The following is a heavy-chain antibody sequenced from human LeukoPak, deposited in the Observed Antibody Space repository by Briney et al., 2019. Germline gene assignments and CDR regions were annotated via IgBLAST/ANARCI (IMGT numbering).Heavy chain of an antibody. CDR2: INPNTGDT. D-gene: IGHD5-12*01. CDR3: ARGEVAMSD. CDR1: GYTFTNYY. V-gene: IGHV1-2*02. J-gene: IGHJ4*02. Sequence: ASVKVSCKASGYTFTNYYIHWVRQAPGQGLEWMGWINPNTGDTASAQKLQGRVTLTTDTSTRTGYMELRRLRYDDTAVYFCARGEVAMSDWGQGARVTVS.